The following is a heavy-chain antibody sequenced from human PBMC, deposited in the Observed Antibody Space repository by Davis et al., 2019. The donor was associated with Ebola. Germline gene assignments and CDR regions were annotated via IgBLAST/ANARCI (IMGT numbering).Heavy chain of an antibody. CDR3: ARAGFWSGYYSYYYYYGMDV. Sequence: GESLKISCAASGFTFSSYAMHWVRQAPGKGLEWVAVISYDGSNKYYADSVKGRFTISRDNSKNTLYLQMNSLRAEGTAVYYCARAGFWSGYYSYYYYYGMDVWGQGTTVTVSS. D-gene: IGHD3-3*01. J-gene: IGHJ6*02. CDR2: ISYDGSNK. V-gene: IGHV3-30-3*01. CDR1: GFTFSSYA.